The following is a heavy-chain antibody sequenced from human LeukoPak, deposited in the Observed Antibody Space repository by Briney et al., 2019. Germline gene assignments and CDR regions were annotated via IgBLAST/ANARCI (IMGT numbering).Heavy chain of an antibody. CDR1: GFTLNTYS. V-gene: IGHV3-48*01. CDR2: ISHSGSTI. J-gene: IGHJ4*02. Sequence: GGSLRLSCAASGFTLNTYSMNWVRQAPGKGLEWVSYISHSGSTIYYSDSVKGRFTISRDNAKNSLYLQLNSLRAEDTAVYYCARDPEDYFDLWGQGTLVTVSS. CDR3: ARDPEDYFDL.